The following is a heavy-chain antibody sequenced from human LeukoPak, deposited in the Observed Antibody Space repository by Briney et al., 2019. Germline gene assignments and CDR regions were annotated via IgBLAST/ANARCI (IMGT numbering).Heavy chain of an antibody. J-gene: IGHJ3*02. Sequence: ALVKVSCKASGYTFTGYYMHWVRQAPGQGLEWMGWINPNSGGTNYAQKFQGRVTMTRDTSISTAYMELSRLRSDDTAVYYCARVPSGYYDSSGYYPDAFDIWGQGTMVTVSS. D-gene: IGHD3-22*01. CDR3: ARVPSGYYDSSGYYPDAFDI. V-gene: IGHV1-2*02. CDR1: GYTFTGYY. CDR2: INPNSGGT.